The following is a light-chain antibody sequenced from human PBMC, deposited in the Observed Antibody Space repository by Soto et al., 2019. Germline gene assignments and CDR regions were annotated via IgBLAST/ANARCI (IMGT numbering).Light chain of an antibody. Sequence: DIQMTQSPSTLSASVGDRVTITCRASQSISSWLAWYQQKPGKAPKLLIYKASSLESGVTSSFSGGGSGTEFTLTISSLQPDDFATHFCEQYNGYSWTFGQGTKVEVK. V-gene: IGKV1-5*03. CDR2: KAS. J-gene: IGKJ1*01. CDR3: EQYNGYSWT. CDR1: QSISSW.